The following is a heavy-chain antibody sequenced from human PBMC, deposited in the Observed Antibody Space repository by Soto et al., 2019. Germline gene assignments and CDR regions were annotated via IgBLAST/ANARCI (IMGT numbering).Heavy chain of an antibody. J-gene: IGHJ6*02. CDR1: GFPFDDYA. V-gene: IGHV3-9*01. CDR3: AKDGRQITGMDV. D-gene: IGHD3-16*01. Sequence: PGGSLRLSCAASGFPFDDYAMHLVRQAPGKGLEWVSGISWNSGSIGYADSVKGRFTISRDNAKNSLYLQMNSLRAEDTALYYCAKDGRQITGMDVWGQGTTVTVSS. CDR2: ISWNSGSI.